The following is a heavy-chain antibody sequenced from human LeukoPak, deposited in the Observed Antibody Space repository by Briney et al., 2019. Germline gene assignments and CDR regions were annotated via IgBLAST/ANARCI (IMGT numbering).Heavy chain of an antibody. D-gene: IGHD3-3*01. CDR2: ISAYNGNT. CDR3: ARLVGGITIFGVVSGYFDY. J-gene: IGHJ4*02. CDR1: GYTFTSYG. Sequence: AASVKVSCKASGYTFTSYGISWVRQAPGQGLEWMGWISAYNGNTNYAQKLQGRVTMTTDTSTSTAYMELRSLRSEATAVCYCARLVGGITIFGVVSGYFDYWGQGTLVTVSS. V-gene: IGHV1-18*01.